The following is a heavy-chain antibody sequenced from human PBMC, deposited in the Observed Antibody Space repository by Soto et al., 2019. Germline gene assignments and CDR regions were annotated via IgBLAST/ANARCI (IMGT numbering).Heavy chain of an antibody. V-gene: IGHV4-31*03. J-gene: IGHJ5*02. CDR3: ARSPFP. Sequence: QVQLQESGPGLVKPSQTLSLTCTVSGGSISSGGYYWNWIRQHPGKGLEWIGYIYYSGSTYYNPSLKPRVTMTVEPSKTQFSLMRSFGTAPDTAVYYCARSPFPWGQGTLVTVSS. CDR1: GGSISSGGYY. CDR2: IYYSGST.